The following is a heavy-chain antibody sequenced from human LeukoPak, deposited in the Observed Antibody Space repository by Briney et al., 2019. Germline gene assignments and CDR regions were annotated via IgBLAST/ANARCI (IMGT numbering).Heavy chain of an antibody. Sequence: SETLSLTCAVYGGSFSGYYWSWICLPPGKGLEWIGEINHSGSTNYNPSLKSRVTISVDTSKNQFSLKLSSVTAADTAVYYRARANVDTGFDYWGQGTLVTVTS. V-gene: IGHV4-34*01. J-gene: IGHJ4*02. CDR1: GGSFSGYY. D-gene: IGHD5-18*01. CDR2: INHSGST. CDR3: ARANVDTGFDY.